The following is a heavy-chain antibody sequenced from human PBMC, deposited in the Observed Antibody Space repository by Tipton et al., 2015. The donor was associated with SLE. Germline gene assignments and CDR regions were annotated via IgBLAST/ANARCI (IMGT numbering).Heavy chain of an antibody. CDR3: ARWIGAFDT. Sequence: TLSLTCAVYGGSFSGYYWSWIRLPPGRGLEWIGEINHSGRTNYKSSLKSRVTISVDTSKNQFSLKLSSVTAADPAVYYCARWIGAFDTWCQRTMVPVSS. V-gene: IGHV4-34*01. D-gene: IGHD2-2*03. J-gene: IGHJ3*02. CDR1: GGSFSGYY. CDR2: INHSGRT.